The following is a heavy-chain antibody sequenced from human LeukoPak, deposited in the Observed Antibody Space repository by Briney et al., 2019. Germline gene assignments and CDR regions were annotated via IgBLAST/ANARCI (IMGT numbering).Heavy chain of an antibody. CDR2: IYTSGST. V-gene: IGHV4-38-2*02. Sequence: SETLSLTCTVSGYSISSGYYWGWIRQPPGKGLEWIGRIYTSGSTNYNPSLKSRVTMSVDTSKNQFSLKLSSVTAADTAVYYCARGPPAGCLDYWGQGTLVTVSS. D-gene: IGHD2-15*01. CDR3: ARGPPAGCLDY. J-gene: IGHJ4*02. CDR1: GYSISSGYY.